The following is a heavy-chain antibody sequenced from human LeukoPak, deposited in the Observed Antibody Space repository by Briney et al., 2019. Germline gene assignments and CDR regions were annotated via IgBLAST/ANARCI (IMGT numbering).Heavy chain of an antibody. CDR3: ASYASGYNWLRV. Sequence: ASVEVSCKASGHTFTTYYIHWVRQAPGQGLEWMGWIHPGTGDTNYAQKFQDRVTVTRDTSIATAYMDLIRLTSDDTAVYYCASYASGYNWLRVWGQGTLVTVSS. CDR1: GHTFTTYY. CDR2: IHPGTGDT. D-gene: IGHD1-1*01. V-gene: IGHV1-2*02. J-gene: IGHJ4*02.